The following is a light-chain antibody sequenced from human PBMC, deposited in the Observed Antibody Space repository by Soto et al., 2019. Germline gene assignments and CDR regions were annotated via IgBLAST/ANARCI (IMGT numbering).Light chain of an antibody. CDR2: AAS. CDR3: QQSYSTLGT. CDR1: QSISSY. J-gene: IGKJ1*01. Sequence: DIQMTQSPSSLSASVGDRVTITCRPSQSISSYLNWYQQKPGKAPKLLICAASSLQSGVPSRFSGSGSGTDFTLTISSLQPEDFATYYCQQSYSTLGTFGQGTKVDIK. V-gene: IGKV1-39*01.